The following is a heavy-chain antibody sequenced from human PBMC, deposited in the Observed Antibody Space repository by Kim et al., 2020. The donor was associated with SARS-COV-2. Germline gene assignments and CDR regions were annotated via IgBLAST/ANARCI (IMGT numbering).Heavy chain of an antibody. V-gene: IGHV3-73*01. J-gene: IGHJ5*02. CDR2: IRSKANSYAT. Sequence: GGSLRLSCAASGFTFSGSTMHWVRQASGKGLEWVGRIRSKANSYATAYAASVKGRFTISRDDSKNTAYLQMNSLKTEDTAVYYCTRSPSGSWSWFDPWGQGTRVTVSS. D-gene: IGHD6-13*01. CDR1: GFTFSGST. CDR3: TRSPSGSWSWFDP.